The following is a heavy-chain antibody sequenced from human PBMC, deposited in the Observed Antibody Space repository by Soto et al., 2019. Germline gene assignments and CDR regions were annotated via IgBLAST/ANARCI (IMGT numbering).Heavy chain of an antibody. V-gene: IGHV3-30-3*01. CDR3: ARVRGSLNFDY. CDR2: ISYDGSNK. J-gene: IGHJ4*02. CDR1: GFTFSSFA. D-gene: IGHD3-3*01. Sequence: GGSLRLSCAASGFTFSSFAMHWVRRSPGKGLEWVAVISYDGSNKYYADSVKGRFTISRDNSKNTLYLQMNSLRAEDTAVYYCARVRGSLNFDYWGQGTLVTVSS.